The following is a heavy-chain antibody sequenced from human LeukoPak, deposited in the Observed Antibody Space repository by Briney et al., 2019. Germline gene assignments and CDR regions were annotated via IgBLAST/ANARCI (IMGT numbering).Heavy chain of an antibody. CDR3: ARVDTATVEKFDY. D-gene: IGHD5-18*01. J-gene: IGHJ4*02. V-gene: IGHV3-21*01. Sequence: GSLRLSCVASGFTFSSYSMNWVRQPPGKGLEWVSSISSSSSYIYYTDSVKGRFTISRDNAKNSLYLQMNSLRAEDTAVYYCARVDTATVEKFDYWGQGTLVTISS. CDR2: ISSSSSYI. CDR1: GFTFSSYS.